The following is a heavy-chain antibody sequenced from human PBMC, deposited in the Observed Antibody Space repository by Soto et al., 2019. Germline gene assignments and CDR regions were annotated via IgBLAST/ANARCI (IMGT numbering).Heavy chain of an antibody. CDR2: IYYSGST. CDR1: GGSISSYY. D-gene: IGHD2-2*01. V-gene: IGHV4-59*01. CDR3: ARCRSTSCHLFDY. Sequence: SDTLSLTCTVSGGSISSYYWSWIRQPPGKGLEWIGYIYYSGSTNYNPSLKSRVTISVDTSKNQFSLKLSSVTAADTAVYYCARCRSTSCHLFDYWGQGTLVTVSS. J-gene: IGHJ4*02.